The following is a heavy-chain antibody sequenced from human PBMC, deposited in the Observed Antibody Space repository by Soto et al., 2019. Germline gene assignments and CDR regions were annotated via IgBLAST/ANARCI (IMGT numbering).Heavy chain of an antibody. Sequence: GGSLRLSFAASGFTFSSYSMNWVRQAPGKGLEWVSSISSSSSYIYYADSVKGRFTISRDNAKNSLYLQMNSLRAEDTAVYYCARGIRFLEWLLDAFDYWGQGTLVTVSS. CDR3: ARGIRFLEWLLDAFDY. J-gene: IGHJ4*02. D-gene: IGHD3-3*01. CDR2: ISSSSSYI. CDR1: GFTFSSYS. V-gene: IGHV3-21*01.